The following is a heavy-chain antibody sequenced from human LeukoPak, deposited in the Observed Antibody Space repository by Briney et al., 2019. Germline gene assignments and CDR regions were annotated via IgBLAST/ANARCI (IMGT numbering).Heavy chain of an antibody. CDR2: ISAYNGNT. V-gene: IGHV1-18*01. J-gene: IGHJ4*02. Sequence: ASVKVSCKASGYTFTSYGISWVRQAPGQGLEWMGWISAYNGNTNYAQKLQGRVTMTTDTSTSTAYMELRSLRSDDTAVYYCARETSLYYDFWSGYSLPDYWGQGTLVTVSS. CDR1: GYTFTSYG. CDR3: ARETSLYYDFWSGYSLPDY. D-gene: IGHD3-3*01.